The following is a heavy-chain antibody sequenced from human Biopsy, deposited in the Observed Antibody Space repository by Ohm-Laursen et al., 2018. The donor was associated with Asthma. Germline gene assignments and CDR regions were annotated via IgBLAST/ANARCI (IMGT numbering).Heavy chain of an antibody. V-gene: IGHV3-9*01. D-gene: IGHD3-10*01. CDR3: ARDMGAGPNQPPSGSGSSHLYGMDV. CDR2: ISWNSGTI. Sequence: SLRLSCSASGLSFDDYAMFWVRQTPGNGLEWVSGISWNSGTIGYADSVKGRFTISRDNAQNSVYLQMNSLGPEDTAVYYCARDMGAGPNQPPSGSGSSHLYGMDVWGQGTTVTVSS. CDR1: GLSFDDYA. J-gene: IGHJ6*02.